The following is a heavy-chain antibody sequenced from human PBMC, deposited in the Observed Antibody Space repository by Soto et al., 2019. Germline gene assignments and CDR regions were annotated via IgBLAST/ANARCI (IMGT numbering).Heavy chain of an antibody. V-gene: IGHV3-21*01. D-gene: IGHD3-3*01. Sequence: GGSLRLSCAASGFTFSSYSMNWVRQAPGKGLEWVSSISSSSSYIYYADSVKGRFTISRDKPKNSLYLQMNSLRAEDTAVYYCARAYIRPGLERLLYSGMDVCGQGPTGTVSS. J-gene: IGHJ6*02. CDR1: GFTFSSYS. CDR2: ISSSSSYI. CDR3: ARAYIRPGLERLLYSGMDV.